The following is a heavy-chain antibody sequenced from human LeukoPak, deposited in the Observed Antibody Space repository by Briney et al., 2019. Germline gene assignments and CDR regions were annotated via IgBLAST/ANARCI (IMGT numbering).Heavy chain of an antibody. CDR3: AREIGPIQLHLWGSAFDY. Sequence: GASVKVSCKASGYTFTSYAMHWVRQAPGQRLEWMGWINAGNGNTKYSQEFQGRVTMTRDTSTSTVYMELSSLRSEDTAVYYCAREIGPIQLHLWGSAFDYWGQGTLVTVSS. V-gene: IGHV1-3*03. D-gene: IGHD5-24*01. CDR2: INAGNGNT. J-gene: IGHJ4*02. CDR1: GYTFTSYA.